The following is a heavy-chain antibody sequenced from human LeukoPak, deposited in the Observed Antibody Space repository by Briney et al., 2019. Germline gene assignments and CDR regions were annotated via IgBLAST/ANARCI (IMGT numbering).Heavy chain of an antibody. CDR2: INHSGST. D-gene: IGHD4-11*01. V-gene: IGHV4-34*01. J-gene: IGHJ4*02. CDR1: GGSFSGYY. Sequence: SETLSLTCAVYGGSFSGYYWSWIRQPPGKGLEWIGEINHSGSTNYNPSLKSRLTLSVDTSKDQFSLKLTSVTAADTAVYYCARRATTEDYFEYWGQGTLVTASS. CDR3: ARRATTEDYFEY.